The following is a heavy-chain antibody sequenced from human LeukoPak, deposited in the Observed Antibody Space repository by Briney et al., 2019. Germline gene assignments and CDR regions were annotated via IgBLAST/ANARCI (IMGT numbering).Heavy chain of an antibody. CDR3: ARQQIWGGIFGDFES. CDR2: VHFSGRN. D-gene: IGHD3-16*02. J-gene: IGHJ4*02. V-gene: IGHV4-61*08. CDR1: GGSVSSGGYY. Sequence: SETLSLTCTVSGGSVSSGGYYWSWLRQPPGKGLEWIGWVHFSGRNNYNPSLKSRATISLDTSNNQFSLKLNSLTAVDTAIYFRARQQIWGGIFGDFESWGPGSLVTVSS.